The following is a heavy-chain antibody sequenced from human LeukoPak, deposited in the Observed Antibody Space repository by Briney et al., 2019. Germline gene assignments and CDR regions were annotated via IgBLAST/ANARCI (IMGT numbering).Heavy chain of an antibody. CDR1: GFTFSSYW. J-gene: IGHJ5*02. CDR3: ARDWEGYCSSTSCYYYGPWFDP. V-gene: IGHV3-74*01. Sequence: GGSLRLSCAASGFTFSSYWMHWVRQAPGKGLVWVSHINSDGSSTSYADSVKGRFTISRDNAKNSLYLQMNSLRAEDTAVYYCARDWEGYCSSTSCYYYGPWFDPWGQGTLVTVSS. CDR2: INSDGSST. D-gene: IGHD2-2*01.